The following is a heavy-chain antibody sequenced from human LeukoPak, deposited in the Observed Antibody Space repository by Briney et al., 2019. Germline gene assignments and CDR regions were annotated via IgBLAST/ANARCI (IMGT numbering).Heavy chain of an antibody. D-gene: IGHD6-13*01. CDR1: GFTFSSYA. CDR3: ARADKKYSSSWYEDY. Sequence: PGGSLRLSCAASGFTFSSYAMHWVRQAPGKGLEWVSVISYDGSNKYYADSVKGRFTISRDNSKTTLYLQMNSLRAEDTAVYYCARADKKYSSSWYEDYWGQGTLVTVSS. CDR2: ISYDGSNK. J-gene: IGHJ4*02. V-gene: IGHV3-30-3*01.